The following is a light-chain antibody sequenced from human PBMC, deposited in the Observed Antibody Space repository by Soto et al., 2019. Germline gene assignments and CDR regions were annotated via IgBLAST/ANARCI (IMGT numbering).Light chain of an antibody. V-gene: IGKV1-5*01. CDR2: DVS. Sequence: DIQMTQSPSTLSASVGDGVTITCRASQSIGTWLAWYQQKPGKAPKVLIYDVSSLKSGVPSRFSGSASATDFTLTISSLHPDDFATYYCQQYKSFWTFGQGTKVEIK. CDR3: QQYKSFWT. J-gene: IGKJ1*01. CDR1: QSIGTW.